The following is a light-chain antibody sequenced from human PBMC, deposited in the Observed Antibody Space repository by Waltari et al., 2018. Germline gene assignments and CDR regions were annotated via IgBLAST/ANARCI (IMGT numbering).Light chain of an antibody. V-gene: IGKV1-9*01. CDR1: QGIRKS. CDR2: VAS. CDR3: QQLDSYPIT. J-gene: IGKJ5*01. Sequence: TQLTQSPSSLSASVGDRVNITCRASQGIRKSLAWYKKKPGQAPKVLIDVASTFQSGVPSRFSASGSGTDFTLTISSLQPEDFATYYCQQLDSYPITFGQGTRLDIK.